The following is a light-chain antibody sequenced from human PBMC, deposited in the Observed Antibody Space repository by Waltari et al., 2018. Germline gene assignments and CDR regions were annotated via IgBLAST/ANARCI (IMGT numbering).Light chain of an antibody. CDR3: ATWDSRLSVVV. CDR2: DNN. V-gene: IGLV1-51*01. CDR1: SSNLGNND. Sequence: QSVLTQPPSVSAAPGQRVTISCSGGSSNLGNNDVSWYQQFPGTVPKLLITDNNKRPFGIPDRFSGSKSGTSATLGITGLQTGDEADYYCATWDSRLSVVVFGGGTKVTVL. J-gene: IGLJ3*02.